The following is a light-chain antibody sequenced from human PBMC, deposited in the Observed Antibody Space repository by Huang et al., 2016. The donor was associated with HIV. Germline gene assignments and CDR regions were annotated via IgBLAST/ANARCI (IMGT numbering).Light chain of an antibody. V-gene: IGKV3-15*01. Sequence: EIVMTQSPATLSVSPGERATLSCMASQSVSSNLAWYQQKPGQAPRLLIYGASTRATGSPARFSGSGSGTEFTLTISSLQSEDFAVYYCQQNNNWPPLFTFGPGTKVDIK. CDR1: QSVSSN. J-gene: IGKJ3*01. CDR2: GAS. CDR3: QQNNNWPPLFT.